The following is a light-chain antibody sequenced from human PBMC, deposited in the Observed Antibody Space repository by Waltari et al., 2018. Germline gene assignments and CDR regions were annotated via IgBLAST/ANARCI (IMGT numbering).Light chain of an antibody. V-gene: IGKV1-39*01. CDR1: QSISSY. CDR2: AAS. J-gene: IGKJ1*01. Sequence: DIQMTQSPSSLSASVGDRVPITCRASQSISSYLNWYQQKPGKAPKRLIYAASSLQSGVPSRFSGSGSGTDFTLTISSLQPEDFATYYCQQSYSTHVTFGQGTKVEIK. CDR3: QQSYSTHVT.